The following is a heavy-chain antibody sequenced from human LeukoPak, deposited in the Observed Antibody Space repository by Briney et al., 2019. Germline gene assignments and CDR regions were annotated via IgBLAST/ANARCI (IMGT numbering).Heavy chain of an antibody. J-gene: IGHJ6*03. Sequence: PSGTLSLTCTVSGGSISSYYWSWIRQPPGKALEWIGYIFHSGSTNYNPSLKSRVTISVDTSKNQFSLKLSSVTAADTAVYYCARARGDWGWYYYYMDVWGKGTTVTVSS. V-gene: IGHV4-59*12. CDR1: GGSISSYY. CDR2: IFHSGST. CDR3: ARARGDWGWYYYYMDV. D-gene: IGHD3/OR15-3a*01.